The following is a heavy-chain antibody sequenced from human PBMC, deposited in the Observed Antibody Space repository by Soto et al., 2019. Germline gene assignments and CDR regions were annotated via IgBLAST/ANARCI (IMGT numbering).Heavy chain of an antibody. CDR3: VQSRCGGDCLQSYSSHSYYGLDV. V-gene: IGHV2-5*02. D-gene: IGHD2-21*02. CDR2: IYWDDDK. CDR1: GFSLSTTGVG. J-gene: IGHJ6*02. Sequence: SGPTLVNPTQTLTLTCTFSGFSLSTTGVGVGWIRQPPGKALEWLALIYWDDDKRYNPSLNSRLTITKDTSKNQVVLAMTNMDPVDTATYYCVQSRCGGDCLQSYSSHSYYGLDVWGQGTTVIGSS.